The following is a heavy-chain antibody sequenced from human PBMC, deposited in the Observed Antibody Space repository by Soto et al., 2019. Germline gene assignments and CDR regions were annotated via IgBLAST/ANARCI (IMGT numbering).Heavy chain of an antibody. CDR2: IYYSGST. CDR3: VLFDSSGSSYFDD. D-gene: IGHD6-19*01. Sequence: WATLSLTCTVSGGSISSYYWSWSRQPPGKGLEWIGYIYYSGSTNYNPSLKSRVTISVDTSKNQFSLKLSSVTAADTAVYYCVLFDSSGSSYFDDWGQGTLVTISS. J-gene: IGHJ4*02. V-gene: IGHV4-59*08. CDR1: GGSISSYY.